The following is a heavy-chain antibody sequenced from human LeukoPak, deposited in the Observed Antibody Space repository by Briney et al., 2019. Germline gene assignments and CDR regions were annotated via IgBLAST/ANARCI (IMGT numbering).Heavy chain of an antibody. Sequence: GASVNVSCKASGYTFTSYDINWVRQATGQGLEWMGWMNPNSGNTGYAQKFQGRVTMTRNTSISTAYMELSSLRSEDTAVYYCARVEMATGGYYFDYWGQGTLVTVSS. D-gene: IGHD5-24*01. V-gene: IGHV1-8*01. J-gene: IGHJ4*02. CDR2: MNPNSGNT. CDR1: GYTFTSYD. CDR3: ARVEMATGGYYFDY.